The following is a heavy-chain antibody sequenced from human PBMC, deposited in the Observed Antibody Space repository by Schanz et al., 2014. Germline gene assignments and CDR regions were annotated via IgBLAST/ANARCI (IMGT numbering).Heavy chain of an antibody. CDR1: GFTFSSYA. CDR2: IISTGGTI. D-gene: IGHD2-2*01. Sequence: EVQLLESGGGLVQPGGSLRLSCAGSGFTFSSYAMSWVRQTPGKGLEWVSSIISTGGTIYYVDSVRGRFTISRDNAKNSLYLQMNSLRVDDTAVYYCASSRTRYCSSTSCVPGAFDFWGQGTLVTVSS. J-gene: IGHJ3*01. CDR3: ASSRTRYCSSTSCVPGAFDF. V-gene: IGHV3-48*04.